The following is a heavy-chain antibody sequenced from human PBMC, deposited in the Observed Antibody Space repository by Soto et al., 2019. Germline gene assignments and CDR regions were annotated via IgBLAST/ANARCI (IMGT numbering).Heavy chain of an antibody. V-gene: IGHV3-23*01. CDR2: ISGSGGST. J-gene: IGHJ4*02. CDR3: AKEVSLGSTVDLGY. D-gene: IGHD7-27*01. Sequence: GGSLRLSCAASGFTFSIFAMGWVRQSPGKGLEWVSTISGSGGSTYYADAVKGRFSISRDNSMGTLYLQMKSLRVEDTAIYYCAKEVSLGSTVDLGYWGQGTLVTVSS. CDR1: GFTFSIFA.